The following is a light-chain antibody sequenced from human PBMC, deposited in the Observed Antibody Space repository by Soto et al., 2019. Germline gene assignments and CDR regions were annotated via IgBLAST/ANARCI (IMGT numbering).Light chain of an antibody. CDR2: NND. Sequence: QSVLTQPPSASGTPGQRVTISCSGSSSNIGSNTVNWYQQLPGTAPKLLIYNNDLRPSGVPDRFSGSKSGTSASLAISGLLSEDEADYYCAAWDDSLNGLLFGGGTKPPS. CDR3: AAWDDSLNGLL. CDR1: SSNIGSNT. V-gene: IGLV1-44*01. J-gene: IGLJ2*01.